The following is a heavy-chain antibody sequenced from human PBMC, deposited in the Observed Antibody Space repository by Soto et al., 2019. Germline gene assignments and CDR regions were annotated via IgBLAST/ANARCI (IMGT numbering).Heavy chain of an antibody. CDR3: ARDIAYSNYCDY. Sequence: GGSLRLSCAASGFTFSSYEMNWVRQAPGKGLEWVSYISSSGSTIYYADSVKGRFTISRDNAKNSLYLQMNSLRAEDTAVYYCARDIAYSNYCDYWGQGTLVTVSA. CDR2: ISSSGSTI. D-gene: IGHD4-4*01. J-gene: IGHJ4*02. V-gene: IGHV3-48*03. CDR1: GFTFSSYE.